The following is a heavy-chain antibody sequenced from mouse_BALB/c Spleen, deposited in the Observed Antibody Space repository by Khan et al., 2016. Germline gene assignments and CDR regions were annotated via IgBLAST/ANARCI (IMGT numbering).Heavy chain of an antibody. D-gene: IGHD1-1*01. V-gene: IGHV9-1*02. J-gene: IGHJ1*01. CDR1: GYTFTNYG. CDR3: ARAGGTTVVPPGYFDV. CDR2: INTYTGEP. Sequence: QIQLVQSGPELKKPGETVKISCKASGYTFTNYGMNWVKQAPGKGLKWMGWINTYTGEPTYADDFKGRFAFSLETSASTAYLQINNLKNEDMATYFCARAGGTTVVPPGYFDVWGQGPRSPSLQ.